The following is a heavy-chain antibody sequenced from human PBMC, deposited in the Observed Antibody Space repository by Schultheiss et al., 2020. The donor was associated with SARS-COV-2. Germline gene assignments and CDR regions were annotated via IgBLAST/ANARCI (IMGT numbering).Heavy chain of an antibody. V-gene: IGHV3-49*03. CDR3: TRDWIDCSGGSCYPGVDWFDP. J-gene: IGHJ5*02. CDR2: IRSKAYGGTT. D-gene: IGHD2-15*01. CDR1: GFTFGDYA. Sequence: GESLKISCTASGFTFGDYAMSWFRQAPGKGLEWVGFIRSKAYGGTTEYAASVKGRFTISRDDSKSIAYLQMNSLKTEDTAVYYCTRDWIDCSGGSCYPGVDWFDPWGQGTLVTVSS.